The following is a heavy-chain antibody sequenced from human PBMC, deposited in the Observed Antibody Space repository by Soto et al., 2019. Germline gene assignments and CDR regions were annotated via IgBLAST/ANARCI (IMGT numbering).Heavy chain of an antibody. V-gene: IGHV3-21*01. CDR1: GFTFSSYS. D-gene: IGHD2-15*01. CDR3: ARDFNTPLWWQLPLRGGAQGWFDP. CDR2: ISSSSSYI. J-gene: IGHJ5*02. Sequence: EVQLVESGGGLVKPGGSLRLSCAASGFTFSSYSMNWVRQAPGKGLEWVSSISSSSSYIYYADSVKGRFTISRDNAKNSLYLQMNSLRAEDTAVYYCARDFNTPLWWQLPLRGGAQGWFDPWGQGTLVTVSS.